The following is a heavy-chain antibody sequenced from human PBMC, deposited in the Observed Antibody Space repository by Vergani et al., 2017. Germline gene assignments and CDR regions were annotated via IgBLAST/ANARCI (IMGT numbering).Heavy chain of an antibody. CDR1: GFSFNSSW. Sequence: DVHLAESGGGFFQPGGSLRLSCSASGFSFNSSWMHWVRQVPGKGLLWVSRIKSDGSITAYADSVKGRFTISRDNAQNTLYLQMNSLRVEDTGVYYCARARCIETCYMYNWLDSWGQGTLVTVSS. CDR3: ARARCIETCYMYNWLDS. V-gene: IGHV3-74*03. J-gene: IGHJ5*01. D-gene: IGHD3-9*01. CDR2: IKSDGSIT.